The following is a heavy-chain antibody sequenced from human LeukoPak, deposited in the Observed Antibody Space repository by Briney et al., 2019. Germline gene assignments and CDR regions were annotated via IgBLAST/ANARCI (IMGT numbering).Heavy chain of an antibody. Sequence: ASVKVSCKASGGTFSSYAVSWVRQAPGQGLEWMGRIIPIFGTANYAQKFQGRVTITTDESTSTAYMELSSLRSEDTAVYYCARDRDYGSGSYYFDYWGQGTLVTVSS. CDR1: GGTFSSYA. D-gene: IGHD3-10*01. J-gene: IGHJ4*02. CDR3: ARDRDYGSGSYYFDY. V-gene: IGHV1-69*05. CDR2: IIPIFGTA.